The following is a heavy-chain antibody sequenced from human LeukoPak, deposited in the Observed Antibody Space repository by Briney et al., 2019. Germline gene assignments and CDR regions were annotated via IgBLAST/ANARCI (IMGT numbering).Heavy chain of an antibody. Sequence: PGRSLRLSCAASGFTFSSFGMHWVRQAPGKGLEWVAVIWYDGSNKYYADSVKGRFTISRDNSKNTLYLKMNSLRAEDTAVYYCARDLGGVSFDYWGQGTLVTVSS. CDR3: ARDLGGVSFDY. CDR2: IWYDGSNK. V-gene: IGHV3-33*01. D-gene: IGHD3-16*01. CDR1: GFTFSSFG. J-gene: IGHJ4*02.